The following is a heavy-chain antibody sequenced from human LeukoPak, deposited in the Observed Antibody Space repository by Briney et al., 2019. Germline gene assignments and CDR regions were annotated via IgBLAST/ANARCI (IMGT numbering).Heavy chain of an antibody. Sequence: GGSLRLSCAASEFTFSNYWMSWVRQAPGKGLEWVSGISSSGGSTYYADSVKGRFTISRDNSKNTLYLQMNGLRAEDTAVYYCVKWVAAALDYYYNMDVWGQGTTVTVSS. J-gene: IGHJ6*02. CDR2: ISSSGGST. CDR3: VKWVAAALDYYYNMDV. V-gene: IGHV3-23*01. CDR1: EFTFSNYW. D-gene: IGHD2-15*01.